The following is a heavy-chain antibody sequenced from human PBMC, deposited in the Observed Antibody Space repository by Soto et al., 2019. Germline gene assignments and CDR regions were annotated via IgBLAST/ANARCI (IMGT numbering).Heavy chain of an antibody. J-gene: IGHJ3*02. CDR1: GYTFTSYY. CDR2: INPSGGST. V-gene: IGHV1-46*03. Sequence: ASAKVSFTASGYTFTSYYMHWVQPAPGQGLEWMGIINPSGGSTSYAQKFQGRVTMSRDTSTSTVYMELSSLRSEDTAVYYCARDKDYYDSSAPPGDAFDIWGQGTMVTVSS. CDR3: ARDKDYYDSSAPPGDAFDI. D-gene: IGHD3-22*01.